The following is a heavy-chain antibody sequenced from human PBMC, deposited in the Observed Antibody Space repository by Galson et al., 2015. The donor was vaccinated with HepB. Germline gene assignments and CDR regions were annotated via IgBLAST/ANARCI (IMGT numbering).Heavy chain of an antibody. J-gene: IGHJ6*02. CDR2: IYYDGSKK. Sequence: SLRLSCAASGFTFSSYGMHWVRQAPGKGLEWVAVIYYDGSKKYYADSVKGRFTISRDNSKNTLYLQMNSLRVEDTAVYHCARDNSPLGYYYGMDVWGQGTTVSVSS. D-gene: IGHD3-22*01. V-gene: IGHV3-33*08. CDR3: ARDNSPLGYYYGMDV. CDR1: GFTFSSYG.